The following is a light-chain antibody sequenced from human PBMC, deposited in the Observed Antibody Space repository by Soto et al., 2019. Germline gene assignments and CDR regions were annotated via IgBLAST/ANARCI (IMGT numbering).Light chain of an antibody. CDR1: SSDVGGYNY. V-gene: IGLV2-11*01. CDR3: CSYAGSYTYV. Sequence: QSALTQPRSVSGSPGQSVTISCTGTSSDVGGYNYVSWDQQHPGKAPKFMIYDGSKRPSGVPDRFSGSKSGNTASLTTSGLQAEDEADYYCCSYAGSYTYVFGTGTKLTVL. CDR2: DGS. J-gene: IGLJ1*01.